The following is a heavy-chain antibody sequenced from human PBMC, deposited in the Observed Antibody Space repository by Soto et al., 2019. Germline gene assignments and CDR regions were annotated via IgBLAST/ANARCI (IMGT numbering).Heavy chain of an antibody. D-gene: IGHD3-22*01. CDR3: ARQGRPDNSDDYQILGYYAMDV. Sequence: EVQLVQSGVEVKKPGESLRISCKASGYSFTSYWITWVRQMPGKGLEWMGRIDPSDSYTNYSPSFQGHVTISADKSISAAYLQWSRLWASDTAMYYCARQGRPDNSDDYQILGYYAMDVWGQGTTVTVSS. CDR1: GYSFTSYW. J-gene: IGHJ6*02. CDR2: IDPSDSYT. V-gene: IGHV5-10-1*03.